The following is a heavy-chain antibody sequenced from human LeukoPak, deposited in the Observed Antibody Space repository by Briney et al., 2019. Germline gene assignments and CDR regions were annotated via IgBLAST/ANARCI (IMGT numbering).Heavy chain of an antibody. CDR1: GGSISSSSYY. CDR2: IYYSGST. V-gene: IGHV4-39*01. D-gene: IGHD3-22*01. Sequence: PSETLSLTCTVSGGSISSSSYYWGWIRQPPGKGLEWIGSIYYSGSTYYNPSLKSRVTISVDTSKNQFSLKLSSVTAADTAVYYCARAKYYYDSSGQYYLDYWGQGTLVTVSS. J-gene: IGHJ4*02. CDR3: ARAKYYYDSSGQYYLDY.